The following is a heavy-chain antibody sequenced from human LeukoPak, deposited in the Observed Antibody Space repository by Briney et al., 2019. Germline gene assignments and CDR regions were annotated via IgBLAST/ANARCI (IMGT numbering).Heavy chain of an antibody. V-gene: IGHV3-30*03. CDR2: ISYDGSNK. Sequence: GRSLRLSCAASGFTFSSYGMHWVRQAPGKGLEWVAVISYDGSNKYYADSVKGRFTISRDNSKNTLYLQMNSLRAEDTAVYYCARDLRVGSSWYTAFDYWGQGTLVTVSS. CDR3: ARDLRVGSSWYTAFDY. D-gene: IGHD6-13*01. J-gene: IGHJ4*02. CDR1: GFTFSSYG.